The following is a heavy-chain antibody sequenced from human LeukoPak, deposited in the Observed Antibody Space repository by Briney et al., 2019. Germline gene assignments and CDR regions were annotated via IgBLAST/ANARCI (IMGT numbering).Heavy chain of an antibody. V-gene: IGHV3-23*01. J-gene: IGHJ4*02. CDR3: AKARQPYSSSSGFDY. CDR1: GFTFSSYA. CDR2: ISGSGGST. Sequence: PGGSLRLSCAASGFTFSSYAMSWVRQAPGKGLEWVSAISGSGGSTHYADSVKGRFTISRDNSKNTLYLQINSLRAEDTAVYYCAKARQPYSSSSGFDYWGQGTLVTVSS. D-gene: IGHD6-6*01.